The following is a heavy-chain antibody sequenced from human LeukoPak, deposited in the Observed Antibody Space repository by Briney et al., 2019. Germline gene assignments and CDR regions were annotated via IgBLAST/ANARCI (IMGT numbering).Heavy chain of an antibody. CDR3: ARDGDAATQYFQH. D-gene: IGHD6-25*01. CDR1: GFTFSSHA. CDR2: ISSNGGST. V-gene: IGHV3-64*01. Sequence: GGSLRLSCAASGFTFSSHAMHWVRQAPGKGLEYVSAISSNGGSTYYANSVKGRFTISRDNSKNTLYLQMGSLRAEDMAVYYCARDGDAATQYFQHWGQGTLVTVSS. J-gene: IGHJ1*01.